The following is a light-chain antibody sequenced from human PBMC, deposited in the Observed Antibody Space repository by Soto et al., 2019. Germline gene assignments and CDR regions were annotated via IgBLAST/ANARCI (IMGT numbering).Light chain of an antibody. CDR3: MQSLQTPPT. Sequence: DIVLTQSPLSLPVTPGEPASISCRSSQSLLYSNGYNYLDWYLQKPGQSPHLLIYLGSNRASGVPERFSGSGSGTDFTLKISRVEAEDVEVYYCMQSLQTPPTFGQGTKVEIK. V-gene: IGKV2-28*01. CDR2: LGS. CDR1: QSLLYSNGYNY. J-gene: IGKJ1*01.